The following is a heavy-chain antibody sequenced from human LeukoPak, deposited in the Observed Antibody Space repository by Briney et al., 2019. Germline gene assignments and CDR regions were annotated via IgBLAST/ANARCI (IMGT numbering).Heavy chain of an antibody. CDR3: ARDPDYYGSGSYYE. CDR1: DYSISSGYGYY. Sequence: SETLSLTCTVSDYSISSGYGYYWGWIRQPPGKGLEWIGNIYHSGITYYNHFNSSLKSRVTISIDTSKNQFSLRLTSVTAADTAVYYCARDPDYYGSGSYYEWGQGTLVTVSS. D-gene: IGHD3-10*01. J-gene: IGHJ4*02. V-gene: IGHV4-38-2*02. CDR2: IYHSGIT.